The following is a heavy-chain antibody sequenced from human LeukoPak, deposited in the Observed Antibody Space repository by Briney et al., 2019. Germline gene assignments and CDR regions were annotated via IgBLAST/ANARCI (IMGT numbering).Heavy chain of an antibody. CDR1: GGSISSGGYS. V-gene: IGHV4-30-2*01. CDR2: IYHSGST. Sequence: TSQTLSLTCAVSGGSISSGGYSWSWIRQPPGKGLEWIGYIYHSGSTYYNPSLKSRVTISVDRSKNQFSLKPSSVTAADTAVYYCARGGEGYYDSSGQRSPPDYWGQGTLVTVSS. J-gene: IGHJ4*02. D-gene: IGHD3-22*01. CDR3: ARGGEGYYDSSGQRSPPDY.